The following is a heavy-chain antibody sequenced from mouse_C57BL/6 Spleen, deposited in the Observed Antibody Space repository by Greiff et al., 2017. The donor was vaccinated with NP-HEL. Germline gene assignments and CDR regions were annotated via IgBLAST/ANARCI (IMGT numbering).Heavy chain of an antibody. D-gene: IGHD1-1*01. Sequence: DVKLVESGPGLVKPSQSLSLTCSVTGYSITSGYYWNWIRQFPGNKLEWMGYISYDGSTNYNPSFKNRISITRDTSKNQFFLKLDSVTTEDTATYYCARGDCSSYYFDYWGQGTTLTVSS. V-gene: IGHV3-6*01. CDR3: ARGDCSSYYFDY. CDR2: ISYDGST. J-gene: IGHJ2*01. CDR1: GYSITSGYY.